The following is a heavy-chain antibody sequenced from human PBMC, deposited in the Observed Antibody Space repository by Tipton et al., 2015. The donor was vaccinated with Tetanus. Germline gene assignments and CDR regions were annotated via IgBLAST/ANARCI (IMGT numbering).Heavy chain of an antibody. D-gene: IGHD6-6*01. Sequence: TLSLTCTVSGGSISSSSYYWGWIRQPPGKGLEWIGSIYYSGSTYYNPSLKRRLTISVDTSKNQFSLKLSSVTAADTAVYYCARLVEQLVPYYYYYMDVWGEGTTVTVSS. CDR3: ARLVEQLVPYYYYYMDV. CDR1: GGSISSSSYY. CDR2: IYYSGST. V-gene: IGHV4-39*01. J-gene: IGHJ6*03.